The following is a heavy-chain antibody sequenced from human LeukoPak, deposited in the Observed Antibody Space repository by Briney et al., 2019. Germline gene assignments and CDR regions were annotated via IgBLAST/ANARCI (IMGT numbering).Heavy chain of an antibody. CDR3: VRGSSSSAVAEFFDY. D-gene: IGHD6-19*01. CDR2: IYSGGST. J-gene: IGHJ4*02. CDR1: GFTVSSNY. Sequence: GGSLRLSCAASGFTVSSNYMSWVRQAPGKGLEWVSVIYSGGSTYYADSVKGRFTISRDNSKNTVYLQMNSLSAEDTAVYYCVRGSSSSAVAEFFDYWGQGTLVTVSS. V-gene: IGHV3-66*01.